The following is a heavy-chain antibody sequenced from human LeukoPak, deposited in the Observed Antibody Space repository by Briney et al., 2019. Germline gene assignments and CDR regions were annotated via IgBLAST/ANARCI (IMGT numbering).Heavy chain of an antibody. Sequence: GGSLRLSCAPSGFTFSSYWMSWVRQAPGKGLEWVANIKQDGSDKYYVDSVKGRFTISRDNAKNSLYLQINSLRAEDTAVYYCARKTVVRSYFDYWGQGTPVTVSS. CDR3: ARKTVVRSYFDY. CDR1: GFTFSSYW. J-gene: IGHJ4*02. V-gene: IGHV3-7*03. D-gene: IGHD4-23*01. CDR2: IKQDGSDK.